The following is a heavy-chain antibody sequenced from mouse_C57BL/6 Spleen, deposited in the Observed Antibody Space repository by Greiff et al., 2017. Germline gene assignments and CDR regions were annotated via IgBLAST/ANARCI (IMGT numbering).Heavy chain of an antibody. J-gene: IGHJ1*03. CDR3: ARDRSGSRDWYFDD. Sequence: EVKLVESGGGLVKPGGSLKLSCAASGFTFSSYAMSWVRQTPEKRLEWVATISGVGGYTYYPDNVKGRFTISRDNAKNNLYLQMSHLKSEDTAMYYCARDRSGSRDWYFDDWGTGTTVTVSS. V-gene: IGHV5-4*01. CDR2: ISGVGGYT. CDR1: GFTFSSYA. D-gene: IGHD1-1*02.